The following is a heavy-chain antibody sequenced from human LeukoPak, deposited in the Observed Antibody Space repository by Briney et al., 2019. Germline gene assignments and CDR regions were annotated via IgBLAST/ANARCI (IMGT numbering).Heavy chain of an antibody. Sequence: GGSLRLSCAASGFTFGDTWMHWVRQAPGEGLVWVSRIRSDGSDTRYAESVKGRFTISRDNAKNTLYLQMNRLRAEDTAVYYCARDWFHAIDYWGQGTLVTVSS. V-gene: IGHV3-74*01. CDR1: GFTFGDTW. CDR3: ARDWFHAIDY. J-gene: IGHJ4*02. CDR2: IRSDGSDT. D-gene: IGHD2/OR15-2a*01.